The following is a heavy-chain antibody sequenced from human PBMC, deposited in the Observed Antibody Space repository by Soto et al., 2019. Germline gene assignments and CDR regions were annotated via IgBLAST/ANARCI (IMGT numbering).Heavy chain of an antibody. D-gene: IGHD3-10*01. J-gene: IGHJ6*02. V-gene: IGHV3-73*01. CDR1: GFTFSGSA. CDR2: IRSKANSYAT. Sequence: PGGSLRLSCAASGFTFSGSAMHWVRQASGKGLEWVGRIRSKANSYATAYAASVKGRFTISRDDSKNTAYLQMNSLKTEDTAVYYCTAMVRGVHYYYYYGMDVWGQGTTVTVS. CDR3: TAMVRGVHYYYYYGMDV.